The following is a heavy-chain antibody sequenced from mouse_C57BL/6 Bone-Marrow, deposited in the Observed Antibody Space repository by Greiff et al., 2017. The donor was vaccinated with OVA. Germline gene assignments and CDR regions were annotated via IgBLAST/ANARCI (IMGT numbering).Heavy chain of an antibody. Sequence: EVQVVESEGGLVQPGSSMKLSCTASGFTFSDYYMAWVRQVPEKGLEWVANINYDGSSTYYLDSLKSRFIISRDNAKNILYLQMSSLKSEDTATYYCARVITTWAMDYWGQGTSVTVSS. CDR2: INYDGSST. J-gene: IGHJ4*01. D-gene: IGHD1-1*01. CDR1: GFTFSDYY. CDR3: ARVITTWAMDY. V-gene: IGHV5-16*01.